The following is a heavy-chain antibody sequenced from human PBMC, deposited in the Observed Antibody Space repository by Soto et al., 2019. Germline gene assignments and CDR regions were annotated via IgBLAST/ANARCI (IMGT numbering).Heavy chain of an antibody. CDR2: IYPGDSDT. CDR1: GYSFTSYW. D-gene: IGHD6-13*01. V-gene: IGHV5-51*01. Sequence: GESLKISCKGSGYSFTSYWIGWVRQMPGKGLEWMGIIYPGDSDTRYSPSFQGQVTISADKSISTAYLQWSSLKASDTAMYYCARIAATGQHYYYYGMDVWGQGTTVTVS. CDR3: ARIAATGQHYYYYGMDV. J-gene: IGHJ6*02.